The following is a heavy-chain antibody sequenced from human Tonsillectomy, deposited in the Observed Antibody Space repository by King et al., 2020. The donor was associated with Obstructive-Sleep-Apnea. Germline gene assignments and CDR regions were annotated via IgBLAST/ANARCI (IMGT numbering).Heavy chain of an antibody. CDR3: ARDYYDRSGYSPIFDC. V-gene: IGHV4-4*02. CDR1: GGSISSSNW. CDR2: IYHSGST. Sequence: VQLQESGPGLVKPSGTLSLTCAVSGGSISSSNWWSWVRQPPGKGLEWIGEIYHSGSTNYNPSLKSRVTISVDKSKNQFSLELTSVTAADTAVYHCARDYYDRSGYSPIFDCWGQGTLVTVSS. D-gene: IGHD3-22*01. J-gene: IGHJ4*02.